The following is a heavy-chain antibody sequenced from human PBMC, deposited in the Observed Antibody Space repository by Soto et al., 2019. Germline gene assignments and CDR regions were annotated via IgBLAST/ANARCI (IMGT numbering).Heavy chain of an antibody. CDR3: ARVGCSGGNCCPSDALHD. J-gene: IGHJ4*02. CDR1: GYTFSTYW. Sequence: GESLKISCKGSGYTFSTYWIGRVRQVPGKGLEGMGIIYPGDSDARYSPSFQGQVTTSADKSLPTAYKQWSRLRASGGGIYYCARVGCSGGNCCPSDALHDWGQLTQVTVSS. D-gene: IGHD2-15*01. V-gene: IGHV5-51*01. CDR2: IYPGDSDA.